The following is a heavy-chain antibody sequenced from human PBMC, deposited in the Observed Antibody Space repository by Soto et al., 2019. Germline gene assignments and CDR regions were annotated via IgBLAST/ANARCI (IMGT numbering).Heavy chain of an antibody. V-gene: IGHV3-23*01. D-gene: IGHD5-12*01. Sequence: PGGSLRLSCVGSGFTFSTYAMSWVRQAPGKGLEWVSSTSGSGDTTYYTDSVKGRFAISRDNSKNTLYLQMSSLRAEDTAGYYCARGYINIDQWGQGGLVTVSS. CDR2: TSGSGDTT. CDR1: GFTFSTYA. J-gene: IGHJ5*02. CDR3: ARGYINIDQ.